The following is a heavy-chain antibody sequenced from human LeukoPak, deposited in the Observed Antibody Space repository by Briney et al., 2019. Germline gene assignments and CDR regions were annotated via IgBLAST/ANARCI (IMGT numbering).Heavy chain of an antibody. CDR1: GFTLSSYG. D-gene: IGHD1-1*01. J-gene: IGHJ4*02. Sequence: GGSLRLSCAASGFTLSSYGMHWVRQAPGKGRGWVAFIRDDGSNKYYADSMKGRFTISRDNSNNTLYLQMNSLRAEDTAVYYCAKDRPTRYFDCWGQGTLVTVSS. CDR2: IRDDGSNK. CDR3: AKDRPTRYFDC. V-gene: IGHV3-30*02.